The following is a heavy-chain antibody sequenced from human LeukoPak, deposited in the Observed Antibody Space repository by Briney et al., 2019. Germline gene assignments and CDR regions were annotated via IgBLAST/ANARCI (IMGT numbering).Heavy chain of an antibody. CDR3: VKSLGRGQWLPPGGDDTFDV. V-gene: IGHV3-30*02. Sequence: PGGSLRLSWAASGFTFRDFGIHWDRQAPGKGLEWLAFIDSEGRNKYSADSVKGRFTLSRDNSKNTLNLQMNSLRPEETAVDYCVKSLGRGQWLPPGGDDTFDVWGQGTLVTVSS. D-gene: IGHD6-19*01. J-gene: IGHJ3*01. CDR1: GFTFRDFG. CDR2: IDSEGRNK.